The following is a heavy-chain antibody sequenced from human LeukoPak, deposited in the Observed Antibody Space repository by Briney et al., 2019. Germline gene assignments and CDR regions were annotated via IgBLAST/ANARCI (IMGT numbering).Heavy chain of an antibody. CDR1: GYSFTSYW. CDR2: IYPGDSAT. J-gene: IGHJ5*02. Sequence: GESLKFSCKGSGYSFTSYWSGGVRRLPGKGREWMGIIYPGDSATRYPPSLQGQVTISADKSTSTAYLQWSSRTASDTATYYCARVSGTDPGNWFEPWGQGNLVTVSS. V-gene: IGHV5-51*01. D-gene: IGHD3-10*01. CDR3: ARVSGTDPGNWFEP.